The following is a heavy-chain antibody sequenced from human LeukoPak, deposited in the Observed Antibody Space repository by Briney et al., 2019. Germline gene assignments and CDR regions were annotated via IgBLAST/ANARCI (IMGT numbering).Heavy chain of an antibody. CDR2: IYPGDSDT. J-gene: IGHJ3*02. CDR1: GYSFTSYW. CDR3: ARTDGSGSTLSFDM. V-gene: IGHV5-51*01. Sequence: GESLKISCKGSGYSFTSYWIGWVRQPPGKGLEWMGIIYPGDSDTRYSPSFQGQVTISVGKSISTAYLQWNTLKASDTAMYYCARTDGSGSTLSFDMWGQGTMVTVSS. D-gene: IGHD3-22*01.